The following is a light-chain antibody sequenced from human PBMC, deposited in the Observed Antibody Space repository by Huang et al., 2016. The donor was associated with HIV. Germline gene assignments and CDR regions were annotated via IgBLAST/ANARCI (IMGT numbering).Light chain of an antibody. CDR3: QQYNNWPIT. CDR1: QRVNNN. CDR2: GSS. Sequence: VMTQSPATLSVSPGERATLSSRASQRVNNNLAWFQQNPGQAPRLLIYGSSTRATGIPARFSGSGSGTEFTLTISSRQSEDLAVYYCQQYNNWPITFGPGTKVDVK. J-gene: IGKJ3*01. V-gene: IGKV3-15*01.